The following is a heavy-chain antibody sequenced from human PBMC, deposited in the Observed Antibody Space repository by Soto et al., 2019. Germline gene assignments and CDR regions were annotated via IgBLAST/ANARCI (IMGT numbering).Heavy chain of an antibody. J-gene: IGHJ4*02. CDR3: VRTVVVVVPDNFDH. V-gene: IGHV3-7*01. CDR1: GFRIGDFW. D-gene: IGHD3-22*01. Sequence: EVQLVESGGGLVQPGGSLRLSCAASGFRIGDFWMSWVRQAPGKGLQWVANIKEDGSEKYYVDFVKGRFTISRDTAKNSLYLQMSSLRGEDTAVYDCVRTVVVVVPDNFDHWGQGTLVTVSS. CDR2: IKEDGSEK.